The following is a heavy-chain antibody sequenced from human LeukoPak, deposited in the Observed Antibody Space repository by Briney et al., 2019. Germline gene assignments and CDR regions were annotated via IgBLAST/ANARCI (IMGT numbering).Heavy chain of an antibody. CDR1: GFTFSSYG. J-gene: IGHJ3*02. Sequence: GGSLRLSCAASGFTFSSYGMHWVRQAPGKGLEWVSAISGSGGSTYYADSVKGRFTISRDNSKNTLYLQMNSLRAEDTAVYYCAKEGSYPNDAFDIWGQGTMVTVSS. V-gene: IGHV3-23*01. CDR3: AKEGSYPNDAFDI. CDR2: ISGSGGST.